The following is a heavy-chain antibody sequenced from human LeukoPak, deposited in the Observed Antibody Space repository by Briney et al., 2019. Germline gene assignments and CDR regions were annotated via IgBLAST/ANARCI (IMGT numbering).Heavy chain of an antibody. D-gene: IGHD2-2*01. CDR1: GGSSSSSSYY. CDR3: ARHGKRRLLVPASDDI. Sequence: KPSETLSLXCTVSGGSSSSSSYYWGWSRQPPGKGPEWIGSIYYSGITYYNPSLKSRVTISVDTSKNQFSLKLSSVTAADTAVYYCARHGKRRLLVPASDDIWGQGTMVTVSS. V-gene: IGHV4-39*01. CDR2: IYYSGIT. J-gene: IGHJ3*02.